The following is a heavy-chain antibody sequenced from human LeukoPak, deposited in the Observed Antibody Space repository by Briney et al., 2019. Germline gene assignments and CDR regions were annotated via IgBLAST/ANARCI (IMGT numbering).Heavy chain of an antibody. CDR1: GFTFSSYG. CDR2: ISYDGSNK. V-gene: IGHV3-30*03. CDR3: AREDGRTVRGVISY. Sequence: GGCLRLSCAASGFTFSSYGMHWVRQAPGKGLEWVAVISYDGSNKYYADSVKGRFTISRDNSKNTLYLQMNSLRAEDTAVYYCAREDGRTVRGVISYWGQGTLVTVSS. J-gene: IGHJ4*02. D-gene: IGHD3-10*01.